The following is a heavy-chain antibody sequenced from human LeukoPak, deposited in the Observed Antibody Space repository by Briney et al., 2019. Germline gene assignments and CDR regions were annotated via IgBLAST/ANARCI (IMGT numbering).Heavy chain of an antibody. J-gene: IGHJ5*02. D-gene: IGHD3-22*01. CDR2: IYYSGST. V-gene: IGHV4-39*07. CDR3: ARDGYYYDSSGYYYGFDP. Sequence: PSETLSLTCTVSGGSISSSSYYWGWIRQPPGKGLEWIGSIYYSGSTYYNPSLKSRVTISVDTSKNQFSLKLSSVTAADTAVYYCARDGYYYDSSGYYYGFDPWGQGTLVTVSS. CDR1: GGSISSSSYY.